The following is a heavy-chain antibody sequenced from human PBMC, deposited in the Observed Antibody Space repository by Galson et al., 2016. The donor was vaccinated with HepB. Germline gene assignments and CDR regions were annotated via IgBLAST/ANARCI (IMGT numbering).Heavy chain of an antibody. V-gene: IGHV1-3*01. CDR1: GYTFTSYA. CDR3: ARALPGLHAFDI. CDR2: INAGNGNT. Sequence: SVKVSCKASGYTFTSYAMHWVRQAPGQRLEWVGWINAGNGNTKYSQKFQGRVTITRDTSASTAYMELSSVTAADTALYYCARALPGLHAFDIWGQGTMVTVSS. J-gene: IGHJ3*02. D-gene: IGHD3-10*01.